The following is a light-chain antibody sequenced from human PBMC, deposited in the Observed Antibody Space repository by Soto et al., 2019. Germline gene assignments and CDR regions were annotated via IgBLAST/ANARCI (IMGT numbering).Light chain of an antibody. CDR2: EVS. Sequence: GQSITISCTGTSSDVGGYNYVSWYQHHPGKAPKLMIYEVSNRPSRVSNRFSGSKSGNTAPLTISGLQAEDEADYYCSSYTSSSTLYVFGTGTKVTVL. CDR1: SSDVGGYNY. CDR3: SSYTSSSTLYV. V-gene: IGLV2-14*01. J-gene: IGLJ1*01.